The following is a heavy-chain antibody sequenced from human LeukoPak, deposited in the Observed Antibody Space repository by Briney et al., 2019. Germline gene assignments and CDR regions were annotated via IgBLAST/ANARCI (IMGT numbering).Heavy chain of an antibody. J-gene: IGHJ4*02. CDR3: ASAYTYVRLGDQ. V-gene: IGHV3-74*01. CDR2: TNLHGSTL. D-gene: IGHD3-16*01. Sequence: GGSLRLSCAVSGLDFSNYWMHWVRQAPGKGLVWVARTNLHGSTLDYADSVKGRFTISRDNVKSTLFLQMNSLRVEDTAVYYCASAYTYVRLGDQWAQGPLVTVSS. CDR1: GLDFSNYW.